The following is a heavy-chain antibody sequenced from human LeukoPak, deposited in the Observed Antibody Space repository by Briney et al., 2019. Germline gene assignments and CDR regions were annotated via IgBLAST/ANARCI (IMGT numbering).Heavy chain of an antibody. Sequence: GGSLRLSCAASGFTFSSYSMNWVRQAPGKGLEWVSYISSSSSTIYYADSVKGRFTISRDNAKNSLYPQMNSLRAEDTAVYYCARGAPHDYYYGMDVWGQGTTVTVSS. J-gene: IGHJ6*02. CDR1: GFTFSSYS. CDR3: ARGAPHDYYYGMDV. V-gene: IGHV3-48*01. CDR2: ISSSSSTI.